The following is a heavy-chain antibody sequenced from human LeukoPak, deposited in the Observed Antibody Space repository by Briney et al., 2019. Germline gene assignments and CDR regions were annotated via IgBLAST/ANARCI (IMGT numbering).Heavy chain of an antibody. V-gene: IGHV3-7*01. Sequence: GGSLRLSCAASGFAFSSYWMSWVRQAPGKGLEWVANINQDGSEKYYVDSVKGRFTISRDNAKNSLYLQMSSLRAEDTALYYCASRSSVAASGPGWGQGTLVTVSS. CDR2: INQDGSEK. CDR3: ASRSSVAASGPG. D-gene: IGHD2-15*01. J-gene: IGHJ4*02. CDR1: GFAFSSYW.